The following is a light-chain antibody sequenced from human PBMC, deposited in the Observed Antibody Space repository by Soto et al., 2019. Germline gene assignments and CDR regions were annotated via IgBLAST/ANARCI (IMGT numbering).Light chain of an antibody. V-gene: IGLV2-14*01. CDR1: SSDVGGYSY. J-gene: IGLJ1*01. CDR2: DVS. CDR3: SSYTSSSTYV. Sequence: QSVLTQPASVSGSPGQSITISCTGTSSDVGGYSYVSWYQQHPDKAPKLMIFDVSNRPSGVSNRFSGSKSDNTASLTISGLQAEDEADYYCSSYTSSSTYVFGTGTKLTVL.